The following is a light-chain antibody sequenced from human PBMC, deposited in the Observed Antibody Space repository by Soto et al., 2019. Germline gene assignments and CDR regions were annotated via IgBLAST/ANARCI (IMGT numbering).Light chain of an antibody. Sequence: EIVLTQSPGTLSLSPGERATLSCRASQSVNSNSLAWFQLKPGQAPRVLIYGASSRATGIPDRFSGSGSGTDFTLTISRLEPEDFAVYYCQQSNNWPPLTFGGGTKVDIK. CDR1: QSVNSNS. V-gene: IGKV3-20*01. J-gene: IGKJ4*01. CDR2: GAS. CDR3: QQSNNWPPLT.